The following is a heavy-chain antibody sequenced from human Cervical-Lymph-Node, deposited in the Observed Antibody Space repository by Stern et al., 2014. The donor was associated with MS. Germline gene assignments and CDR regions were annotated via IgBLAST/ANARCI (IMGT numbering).Heavy chain of an antibody. CDR2: ISSFGRTI. Sequence: MQLVESGGGLVKPGGSLRLSCAASGFIFSDFYFSWFRQAPGKGLEWVSYISSFGRTIYYADSVKGRFTVSRDNAKNSVYLQMDSLRAEDTAVYYCAREDAYGSFQYWGQGTLVTVSS. J-gene: IGHJ1*01. CDR1: GFIFSDFY. D-gene: IGHD6-19*01. CDR3: AREDAYGSFQY. V-gene: IGHV3-11*01.